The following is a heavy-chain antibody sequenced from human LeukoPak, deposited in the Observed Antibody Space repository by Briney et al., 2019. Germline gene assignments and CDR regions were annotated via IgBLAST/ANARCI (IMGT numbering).Heavy chain of an antibody. D-gene: IGHD2-15*01. J-gene: IGHJ4*02. CDR2: ISSSGSTI. Sequence: GGSLRLSCAASGFTFSSYEMNWVRQAPGKGLEWVSYISSSGSTIYYADSVKGRFTISRDNAKNTLYLQMNSLRAEDTAVYYCAKDRGGYCSGGSCYSILNYFDYWGQGTLVTVSS. CDR3: AKDRGGYCSGGSCYSILNYFDY. V-gene: IGHV3-48*03. CDR1: GFTFSSYE.